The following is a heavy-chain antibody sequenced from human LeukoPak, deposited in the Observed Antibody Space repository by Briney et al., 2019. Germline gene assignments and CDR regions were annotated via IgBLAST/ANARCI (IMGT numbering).Heavy chain of an antibody. J-gene: IGHJ5*02. Sequence: PSETLSLTCAVYGGSFSGYYWSWIRQPPGKGLEWIGEINHSGSTNYNPSLKSRVTISVDTSKNQFSLKLSSVTAADTAVYYCASYVVVPAALGAFDPWGQGTLVTVSS. CDR1: GGSFSGYY. CDR2: INHSGST. CDR3: ASYVVVPAALGAFDP. D-gene: IGHD2-2*01. V-gene: IGHV4-34*01.